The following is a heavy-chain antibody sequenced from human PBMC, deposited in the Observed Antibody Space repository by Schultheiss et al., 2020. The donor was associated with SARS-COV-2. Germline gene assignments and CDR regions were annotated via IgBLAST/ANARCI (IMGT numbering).Heavy chain of an antibody. D-gene: IGHD3-3*01. CDR3: ASEGLRFLENDY. Sequence: SETLSLTCAVSGYSISSGYYWGWIRQPPGKGLEWIGSNYHSGSTYYNPSLKSRVTISVDTSKNQFSLKLSSVTAADTAVYYCASEGLRFLENDYWGQGTLVTVSS. CDR1: GYSISSGYY. CDR2: NYHSGST. J-gene: IGHJ4*02. V-gene: IGHV4-38-2*01.